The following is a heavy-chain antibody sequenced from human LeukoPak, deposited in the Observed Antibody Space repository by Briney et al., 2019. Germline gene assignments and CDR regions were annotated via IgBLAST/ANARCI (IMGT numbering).Heavy chain of an antibody. CDR3: ATLPVGATIVDY. V-gene: IGHV1-24*01. Sequence: RASVKVSCKVSGYTLTELSMHWVRQAPGKGLEWMGGFDPEDGETIYAQKFQGRATMTEDTSTDTAYMELSSLRSEDTAVYYYATLPVGATIVDYWGQGTLVTVSS. CDR1: GYTLTELS. D-gene: IGHD1-26*01. J-gene: IGHJ4*02. CDR2: FDPEDGET.